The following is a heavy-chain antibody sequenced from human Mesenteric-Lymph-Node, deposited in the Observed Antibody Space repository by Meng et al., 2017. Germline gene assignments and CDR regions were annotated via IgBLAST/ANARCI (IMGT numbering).Heavy chain of an antibody. CDR3: ARDTPGLLFDY. Sequence: EVQLVESGGGLVKPGGYLRLSCAASGFTFSSYTMNWFRRAPGKGLEWVSSISSSSNYIYSADSVKGRFTISRDNAKNSLYLQMNSLRAEDTAVYYCARDTPGLLFDYWGQGTLVTVSS. J-gene: IGHJ4*02. V-gene: IGHV3-21*01. D-gene: IGHD5-18*01. CDR2: ISSSSNYI. CDR1: GFTFSSYT.